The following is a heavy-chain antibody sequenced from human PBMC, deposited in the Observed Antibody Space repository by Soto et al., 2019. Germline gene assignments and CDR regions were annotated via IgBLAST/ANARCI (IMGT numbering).Heavy chain of an antibody. Sequence: GESLKISCKGSGYSFTSYWIGWVRQMPGKGLEWMGIIYPGDSDTRYSPSFQGQVTISADKSISTAYLQWSSLKASDTAMYYCARRRRYYYGSENPYYFDYWGQGILVTVPP. CDR2: IYPGDSDT. CDR3: ARRRRYYYGSENPYYFDY. J-gene: IGHJ4*02. CDR1: GYSFTSYW. V-gene: IGHV5-51*01. D-gene: IGHD3-10*01.